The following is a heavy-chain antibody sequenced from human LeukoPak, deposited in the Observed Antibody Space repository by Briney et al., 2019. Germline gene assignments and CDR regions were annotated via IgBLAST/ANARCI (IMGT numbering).Heavy chain of an antibody. V-gene: IGHV3-21*01. D-gene: IGHD3-10*01. CDR3: ARVRITMVRGVNVRVAYYYGMDV. Sequence: PGGSLRLSCAASGFTFSSYSMNWVRQAPGKGLEWVSSISSSSSYIYYADSVKGRFTISRDNAKNSLYLQMNSLRAEDTAVYYCARVRITMVRGVNVRVAYYYGMDVWGQGTTVTVSS. CDR2: ISSSSSYI. CDR1: GFTFSSYS. J-gene: IGHJ6*02.